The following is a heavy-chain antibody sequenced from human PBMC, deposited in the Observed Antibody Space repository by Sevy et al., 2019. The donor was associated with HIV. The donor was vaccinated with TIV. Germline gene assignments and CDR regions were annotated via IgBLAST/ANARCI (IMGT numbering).Heavy chain of an antibody. CDR1: GFTFSSYA. J-gene: IGHJ4*02. CDR3: ARKYDSSGYFDY. D-gene: IGHD3-22*01. CDR2: ISGSGGSGDKT. V-gene: IGHV3-23*01. Sequence: GGSLRLSCAASGFTFSSYAMNWVRQAPGKGLEWVSGISGSGGSGDKTNYADYVKGRFTISRDDSKNSLYLQLNSLRAEDSGIYYCARKYDSSGYFDYWGQGTLVTVSS.